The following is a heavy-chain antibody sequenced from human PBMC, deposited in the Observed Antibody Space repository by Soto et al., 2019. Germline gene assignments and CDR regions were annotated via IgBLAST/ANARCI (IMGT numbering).Heavy chain of an antibody. Sequence: QVQFVQSGAEVKKPGASVKVSCKASGYTFISYAMHWVRQAPGQRLEWMGWINAGNGNTKYSQKFQGRVTITRDTSASTAYMERSSVRSEDTAVYYCAKDGGIAAAGSGYYMDVWGKGTTVTVSS. CDR1: GYTFISYA. J-gene: IGHJ6*03. D-gene: IGHD6-13*01. CDR3: AKDGGIAAAGSGYYMDV. V-gene: IGHV1-3*01. CDR2: INAGNGNT.